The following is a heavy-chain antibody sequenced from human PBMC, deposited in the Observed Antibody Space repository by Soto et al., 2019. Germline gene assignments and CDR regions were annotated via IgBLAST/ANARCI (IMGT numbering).Heavy chain of an antibody. CDR1: GGSISSSNYY. J-gene: IGHJ4*02. V-gene: IGHV4-39*01. Sequence: SETLSLTCTVSGGSISSSNYYWAWIRQPPGKGLEWIGSIYYSGNAYYNPSLKSRVTISVDTSKNQFSLKLNSVTAADTAVYYCARLSSLYTSSWPPIYFDYWGQGTLVTVSS. D-gene: IGHD6-13*01. CDR2: IYYSGNA. CDR3: ARLSSLYTSSWPPIYFDY.